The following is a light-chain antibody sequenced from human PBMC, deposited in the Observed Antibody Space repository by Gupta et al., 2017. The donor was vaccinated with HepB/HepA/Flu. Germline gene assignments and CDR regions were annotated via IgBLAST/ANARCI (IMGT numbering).Light chain of an antibody. CDR1: SSNIGEGYD. CDR3: QSYDSSLSASGV. CDR2: GST. J-gene: IGLJ2*01. Sequence: SVLPQAPSVSGAPGQRVTIPCSGSSSNIGEGYDVSWYQHQPGKGPNLLIYGSTNRLSGGPDRFSGSKSGTSAALAITGLQAEDEANYYCQSYDSSLSASGVFGGGTKVTVL. V-gene: IGLV1-40*01.